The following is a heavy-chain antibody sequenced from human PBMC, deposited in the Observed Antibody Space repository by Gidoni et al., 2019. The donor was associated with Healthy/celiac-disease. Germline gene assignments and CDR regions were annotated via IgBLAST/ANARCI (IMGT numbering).Heavy chain of an antibody. CDR2: IYPGDSDT. J-gene: IGHJ4*02. CDR3: AKTYYYDSSGYSFDY. V-gene: IGHV5-51*01. CDR1: GYSFTRYW. D-gene: IGHD3-22*01. Sequence: EVQLVQSGAEVKKPGESLTISCKGSGYSFTRYWIGWVRQMPGKGLEWMGIIYPGDSDTRYSPSFQGQVTISADKSISTAYLQWSSLKASDTAMYYCAKTYYYDSSGYSFDYWGQGTLVTVSS.